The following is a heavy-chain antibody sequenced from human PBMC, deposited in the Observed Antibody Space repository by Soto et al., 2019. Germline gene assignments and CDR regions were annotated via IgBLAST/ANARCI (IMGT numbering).Heavy chain of an antibody. J-gene: IGHJ4*02. CDR2: ISGSGGST. CDR3: AKGGIHYYDSSGFDY. D-gene: IGHD3-22*01. CDR1: GFTFSSCA. V-gene: IGHV3-23*01. Sequence: PGGSLRLSCAASGFTFSSCAMSWVRQAPGKGLEWVSAISGSGGSTYYADSVRGRFTISRDNSKNTLYLQMNSLRAEDTAVYYCAKGGIHYYDSSGFDYWGQGTLVTVSS.